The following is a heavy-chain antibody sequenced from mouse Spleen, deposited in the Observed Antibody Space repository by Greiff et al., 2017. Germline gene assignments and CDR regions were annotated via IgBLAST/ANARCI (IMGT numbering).Heavy chain of an antibody. Sequence: EVQRVESGPGLVKPSQSLSLTCSVTGYSITSGYYWNWIRQFPGNKLEWMGYISYDGSNNYNPSLKNRISITRDTSKNQFFLKLNSVTTEDTATYYCASPYYYGSSYGFAYWGQGTLVTVSA. CDR2: ISYDGSN. D-gene: IGHD1-1*01. J-gene: IGHJ3*01. V-gene: IGHV3-6*01. CDR1: GYSITSGYY. CDR3: ASPYYYGSSYGFAY.